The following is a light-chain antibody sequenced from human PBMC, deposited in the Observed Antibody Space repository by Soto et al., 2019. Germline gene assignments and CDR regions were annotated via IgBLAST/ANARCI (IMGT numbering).Light chain of an antibody. Sequence: DIQMTQSPSSLSASIGDRVTITCRASQSISSYLNWYQQKPGKAPMLLIYGATNLQSGVPSRFSSNGSRTQFTHTISSRQPEDFATEFCQQSFSVRSWKVVKGTKVEIK. CDR3: QQSFSVRSWK. V-gene: IGKV1-39*01. J-gene: IGKJ1*01. CDR2: GAT. CDR1: QSISSY.